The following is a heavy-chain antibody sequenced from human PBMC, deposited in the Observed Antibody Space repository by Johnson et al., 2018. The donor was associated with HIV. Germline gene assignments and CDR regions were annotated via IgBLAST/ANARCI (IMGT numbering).Heavy chain of an antibody. J-gene: IGHJ3*02. Sequence: VQLVESGGGLVKPGGSLRLSCAASGFTVSSNYMSWVRQAPGKGLEWVSVIYSGGSTYYADSVKGRFTISRDNSKNTLYLQMNSLRAEDTAVYYCAREGSSGWYGGGDSLSAFDSWGQGTMVTVSS. CDR2: IYSGGST. D-gene: IGHD6-19*01. CDR3: AREGSSGWYGGGDSLSAFDS. CDR1: GFTVSSNY. V-gene: IGHV3-66*02.